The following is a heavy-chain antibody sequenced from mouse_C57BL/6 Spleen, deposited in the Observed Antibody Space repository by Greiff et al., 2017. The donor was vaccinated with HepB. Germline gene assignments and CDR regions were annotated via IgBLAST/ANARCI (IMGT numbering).Heavy chain of an antibody. CDR1: GYTFTSYW. CDR2: IDTSDSYT. D-gene: IGHD1-1*01. V-gene: IGHV1-50*01. J-gene: IGHJ1*03. Sequence: QVQLQQPGAELVKPGASVKLSCKASGYTFTSYWMQWVKQRPGQGLEWIGEIDTSDSYTNYNQKFKGKATLTVDTSSSTAYMQLSSLTSEDSAVYYCERFYGSSPYWDFDVWGTGTTVTVSS. CDR3: ERFYGSSPYWDFDV.